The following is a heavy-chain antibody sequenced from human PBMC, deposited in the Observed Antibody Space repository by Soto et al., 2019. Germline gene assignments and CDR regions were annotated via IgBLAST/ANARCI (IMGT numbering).Heavy chain of an antibody. V-gene: IGHV3-23*01. J-gene: IGHJ4*02. CDR3: AKDLIRFRYQLNY. Sequence: EVQLLESGGGLVQPGGSLRLSCAASGFTFSSYAMSWVRQAPGKGLEWVSAISGSGGSTYYADSVKGRFTISRDNSKNTLNLQMNSLRAEDTAVYYCAKDLIRFRYQLNYWGQGTLVTVSS. D-gene: IGHD2-2*01. CDR2: ISGSGGST. CDR1: GFTFSSYA.